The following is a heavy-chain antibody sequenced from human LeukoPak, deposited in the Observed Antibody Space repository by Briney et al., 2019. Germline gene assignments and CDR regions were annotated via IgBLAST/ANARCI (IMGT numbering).Heavy chain of an antibody. V-gene: IGHV4-59*01. CDR3: ARDGGGYYGMDV. D-gene: IGHD3-16*01. CDR2: IYYSGST. J-gene: IGHJ6*02. Sequence: PSETLSLTCTVSGGSISSYYWSWIRQPPGKGLEWIGYIYYSGSTNYNPSLKSRVTISVDTSKNQFSLKLSSVTAADTAVYYCARDGGGYYGMDVWGQGTTVTVSS. CDR1: GGSISSYY.